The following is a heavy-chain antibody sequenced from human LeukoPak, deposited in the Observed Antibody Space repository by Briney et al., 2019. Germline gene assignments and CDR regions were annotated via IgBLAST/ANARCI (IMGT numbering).Heavy chain of an antibody. CDR3: ANQGVITH. V-gene: IGHV3-21*01. Sequence: PGGSLRLSCAASGFTFSSYSMNWVRQAPGKGLEWVSSISSGSSYIYYADSVKGRFTISRDNAKNSLYLQMNSLRAEDTAVYYCANQGVITHWGQGILVTVSS. J-gene: IGHJ4*02. CDR2: ISSGSSYI. D-gene: IGHD3-22*01. CDR1: GFTFSSYS.